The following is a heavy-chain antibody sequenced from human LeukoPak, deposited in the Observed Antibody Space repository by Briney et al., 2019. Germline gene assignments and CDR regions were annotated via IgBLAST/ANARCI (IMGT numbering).Heavy chain of an antibody. J-gene: IGHJ6*02. Sequence: SETLSLTCTVSGGSISSSSYYWGWIRQPPGKGLEWIGSIYYSGSTYYNPSLKSRVIISVDTSKNQFSLKLSSVTAADTAVYYCARDCSRIVGARSYAMDVWGQGTPVTVSS. V-gene: IGHV4-39*07. CDR2: IYYSGST. CDR3: ARDCSRIVGARSYAMDV. D-gene: IGHD1-26*01. CDR1: GGSISSSSYY.